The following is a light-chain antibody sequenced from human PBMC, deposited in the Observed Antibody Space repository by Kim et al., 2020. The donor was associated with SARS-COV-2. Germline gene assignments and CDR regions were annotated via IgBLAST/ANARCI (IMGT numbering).Light chain of an antibody. CDR3: QQYSDWPPGDT. CDR1: QSISSD. J-gene: IGKJ2*01. V-gene: IGKV3-15*01. CDR2: GAS. Sequence: SPGERATLSCRASQSISSDLAWYQQKPGHAPRLLIYGASTRASGVPARFSASGSGTEFTLTITSLQSEDFAVYYCQQYSDWPPGDTFGQGTKLEI.